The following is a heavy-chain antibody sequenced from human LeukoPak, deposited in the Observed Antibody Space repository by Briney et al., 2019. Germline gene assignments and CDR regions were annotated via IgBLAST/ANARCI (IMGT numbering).Heavy chain of an antibody. Sequence: PSETLSLTCTVSGGSISSYYWSWIRQPPGKGLEWIGYIYYSGSTNYNPSLKSRVTISVDTSKNQFSLKLSSVTAADTAVYYCAREGCSGGSCYQQINWFDPWGQGTLVTVSS. V-gene: IGHV4-59*01. D-gene: IGHD2-15*01. CDR2: IYYSGST. J-gene: IGHJ5*02. CDR3: AREGCSGGSCYQQINWFDP. CDR1: GGSISSYY.